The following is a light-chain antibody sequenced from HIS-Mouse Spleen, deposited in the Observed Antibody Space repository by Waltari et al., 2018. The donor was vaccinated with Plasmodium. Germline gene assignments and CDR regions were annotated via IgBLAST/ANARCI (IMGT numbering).Light chain of an antibody. CDR1: QSVSSY. V-gene: IGKV3-11*01. J-gene: IGKJ4*01. CDR2: DAS. CDR3: QQRSNWPRVLT. Sequence: EIVLTQSPAPLSLSQGERATLSCRASQSVSSYLAWYQQKPGQAPRLLIYDASNRATGIPARFSGSGSGTDFTLTISSLEPEDFAVYYCQQRSNWPRVLTFGGGTKVEIK.